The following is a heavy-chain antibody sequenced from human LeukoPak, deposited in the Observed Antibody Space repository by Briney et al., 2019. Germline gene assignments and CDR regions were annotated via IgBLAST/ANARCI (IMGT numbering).Heavy chain of an antibody. J-gene: IGHJ4*02. CDR3: AKVPWVGTIT. Sequence: GGSLRLSCAASGFTLSDYAMNWVRQAPGEGLEWLSAISGSDGHTFYADSVKDRFTLSRDNSKNTLYLQMNNLRADDTAIYYCAKVPWVGTITWGQGTLVIVSS. V-gene: IGHV3-23*01. CDR1: GFTLSDYA. D-gene: IGHD1-26*01. CDR2: ISGSDGHT.